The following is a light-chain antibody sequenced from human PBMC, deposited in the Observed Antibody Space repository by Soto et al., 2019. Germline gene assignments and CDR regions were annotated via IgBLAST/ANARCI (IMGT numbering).Light chain of an antibody. CDR2: GAS. CDR3: QQSYSTPPT. Sequence: DIQMTQSPSSLSASVGDSVTITCRASQSISNYLNWSLQKPGKAPELLIYGASSLESGVPSRFSGSGSGPDFTLTISSLQPEDFATYYCQQSYSTPPTFGQGTRLEIK. J-gene: IGKJ5*01. CDR1: QSISNY. V-gene: IGKV1-39*01.